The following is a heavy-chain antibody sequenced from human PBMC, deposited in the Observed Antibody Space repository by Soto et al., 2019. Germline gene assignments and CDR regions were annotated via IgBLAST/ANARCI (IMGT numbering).Heavy chain of an antibody. CDR3: AHRVLRTVFALVTTTAIYFDF. V-gene: IGHV2-5*02. CDR1: GFSLTTSGVG. CDR2: IHWDDDK. D-gene: IGHD3-3*01. Sequence: QITLNESGRSVVRPTETLTLSCRFSGFSLTTSGVGVGWIRQSPGKAPEWLALIHWDDDKRYSASLKSRLTITKDTSKNQVVLTVSALDPTDTVTYYCAHRVLRTVFALVTTTAIYFDFWGQGTPVAVSS. J-gene: IGHJ4*02.